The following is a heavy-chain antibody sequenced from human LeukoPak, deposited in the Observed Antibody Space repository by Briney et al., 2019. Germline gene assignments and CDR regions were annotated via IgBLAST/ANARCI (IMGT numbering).Heavy chain of an antibody. J-gene: IGHJ6*02. CDR2: IYTSGST. CDR1: GGSISSYY. CDR3: ARDCSGGSCYTTGRYYYGMDV. V-gene: IGHV4-4*07. Sequence: SETLSLTCTVSGGSISSYYWSWIRQPAGKGLEWIGRIYTSGSTNYNPSLKSRVTMSVDTSKNQFSLKLSSVTAADTAVYYCARDCSGGSCYTTGRYYYGMDVWGQGTTVTVSS. D-gene: IGHD2-15*01.